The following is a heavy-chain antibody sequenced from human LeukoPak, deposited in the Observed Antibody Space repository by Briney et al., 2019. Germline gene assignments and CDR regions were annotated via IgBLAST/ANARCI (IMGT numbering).Heavy chain of an antibody. CDR1: GYTFTGYY. CDR2: INPNNGVT. CDR3: ARGHRVVGTTSGAAIYYYYMDV. D-gene: IGHD1-26*01. Sequence: ASVRVSCKASGYTFTGYYMHWVRQAPGQGLEWMGWINPNNGVTNYAQKFQGRVTVTRDTSITTAYMELSSLRSDDTAVYYCARGHRVVGTTSGAAIYYYYMDVWGKGTTVTVSS. V-gene: IGHV1-2*02. J-gene: IGHJ6*03.